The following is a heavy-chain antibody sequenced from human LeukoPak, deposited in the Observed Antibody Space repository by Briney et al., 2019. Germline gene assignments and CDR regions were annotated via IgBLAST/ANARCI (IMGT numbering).Heavy chain of an antibody. V-gene: IGHV4-39*01. CDR3: ARHFEGVFDY. CDR2: IYYSGST. J-gene: IGHJ4*02. D-gene: IGHD3-9*01. CDR1: GGSIGSSSYY. Sequence: PSETLSLTCTVSGGSIGSSSYYWGWIRQPPGKGLEWIGSIYYSGSTYYNPSLKSRVTISVDTSKNQFSLKLSSVTAADTAVYYCARHFEGVFDYWGQGTLVTVSS.